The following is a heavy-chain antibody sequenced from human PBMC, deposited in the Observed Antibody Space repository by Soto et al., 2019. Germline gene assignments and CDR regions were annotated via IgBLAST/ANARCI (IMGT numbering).Heavy chain of an antibody. CDR1: GFPFSDYS. Sequence: EVQLVESGGGLVKPGGSVRLSCAASGFPFSDYSMNWVRQAPGKGLEWGSSISSTSSYIYFADSVKGRFTISRDNAKNSRYLQMNSLRAEDTAVYYCARDDLAAEFSHWGQGTLVTVSS. V-gene: IGHV3-21*01. J-gene: IGHJ4*02. CDR2: ISSTSSYI. CDR3: ARDDLAAEFSH. D-gene: IGHD6-13*01.